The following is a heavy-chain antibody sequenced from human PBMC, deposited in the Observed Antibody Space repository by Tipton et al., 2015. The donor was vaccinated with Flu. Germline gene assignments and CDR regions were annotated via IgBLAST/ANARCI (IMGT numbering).Heavy chain of an antibody. CDR3: ARHETYADVLIGPFDY. Sequence: QSGAEVKKPGASVKVSCKASGYTFTGYYIHWVRQAPGQGLEWMGWINPNSDTTKYAQKFQGRVTMTRDTSISTAYMELSSLRSDDTAVYYCARHETYADVLIGPFDYWGQGTLVTVST. D-gene: IGHD3-9*01. CDR2: INPNSDTT. V-gene: IGHV1-2*02. J-gene: IGHJ4*02. CDR1: GYTFTGYY.